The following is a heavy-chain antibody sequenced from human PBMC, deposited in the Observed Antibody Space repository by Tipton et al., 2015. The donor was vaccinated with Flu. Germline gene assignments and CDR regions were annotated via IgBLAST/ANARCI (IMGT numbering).Heavy chain of an antibody. CDR2: INHSGST. J-gene: IGHJ5*02. D-gene: IGHD1-26*01. Sequence: TLSLTCAVYGGSFSGYYWSWIRQPPGKGLEWIGEINHSGSTNYNPSLKSRVTISVDTSKNQFSLKLSSVTAADTAVYYCARDPESIVGATGGWFDPWGQGTLVTVSS. CDR3: ARDPESIVGATGGWFDP. CDR1: GGSFSGYY. V-gene: IGHV4-34*01.